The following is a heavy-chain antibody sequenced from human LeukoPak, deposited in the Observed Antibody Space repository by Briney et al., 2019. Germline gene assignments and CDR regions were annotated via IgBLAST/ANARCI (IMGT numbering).Heavy chain of an antibody. V-gene: IGHV4-61*08. CDR3: ARTQSQSGSYRYYFAY. CDR2: IYYIRNT. CDR1: GGSVGSGGYY. J-gene: IGHJ4*02. Sequence: SDTLSLTCTVSGGSVGSGGYYWSWIRQPPGGGLEWIGDIYYIRNTYYNPSLKSRVTMSLDPSKNQFSLKLNSVTAADTAVYYCARTQSQSGSYRYYFAYWGQGTLVTVSS. D-gene: IGHD1-26*01.